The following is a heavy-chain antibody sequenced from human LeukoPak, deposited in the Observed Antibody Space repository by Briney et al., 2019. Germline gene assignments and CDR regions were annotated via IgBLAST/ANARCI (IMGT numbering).Heavy chain of an antibody. J-gene: IGHJ3*02. V-gene: IGHV3-53*04. CDR1: GFTVSSNY. CDR2: IYSGGST. CDR3: ARALHVKRAFDI. Sequence: PGGSLRLSCAASGFTVSSNYMSWVRQAPGKGLEWVSVIYSGGSTYYADSVKGRSTISRHNSKNTLYLQMNSLRAEDTAVYYCARALHVKRAFDIWGQGTMVTVSS.